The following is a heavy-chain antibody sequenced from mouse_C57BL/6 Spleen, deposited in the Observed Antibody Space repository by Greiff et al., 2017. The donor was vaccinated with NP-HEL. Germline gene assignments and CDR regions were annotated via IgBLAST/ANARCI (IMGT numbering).Heavy chain of an antibody. Sequence: EVQLVESGGGLVKPGGSLKLSCAASGFTFSDYGMHWFRQAPEKGLEWVAYISSGSSTIYYADTVKGRFTISRDNAKNTLFLQMTSLRSEDTAMYYCARGYYFDYWGQGTTLTVSS. CDR1: GFTFSDYG. CDR2: ISSGSSTI. CDR3: ARGYYFDY. J-gene: IGHJ2*01. V-gene: IGHV5-17*01.